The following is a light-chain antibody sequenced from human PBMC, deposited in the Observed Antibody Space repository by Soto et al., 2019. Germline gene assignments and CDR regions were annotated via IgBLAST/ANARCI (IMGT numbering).Light chain of an antibody. V-gene: IGKV3-15*01. CDR2: GTS. J-gene: IGKJ5*01. CDR3: QQYNNWFSIT. Sequence: PGERATLSCRASQSITTNLAWYQQKPGQGPSLLIYGTSTRAGGVPARLSGGGSGTELTLTITSLQSQDFAVYDCQQYNNWFSITFGQGTRLEIK. CDR1: QSITTN.